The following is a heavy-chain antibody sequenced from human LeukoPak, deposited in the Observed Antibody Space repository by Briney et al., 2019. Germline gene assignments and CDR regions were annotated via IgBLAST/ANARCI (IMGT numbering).Heavy chain of an antibody. Sequence: ASVKVSCKASGYTFISYYMHWVRQAPGQGLEWMGIINPSGGSTSYAQKFQGRVTMTRDTSTSTVYMELSSLRSEDTAVYYCARVGNYYDSSGYYVPTRWILDYWGQGTLVTVSS. D-gene: IGHD3-22*01. CDR3: ARVGNYYDSSGYYVPTRWILDY. CDR2: INPSGGST. J-gene: IGHJ4*02. CDR1: GYTFISYY. V-gene: IGHV1-46*01.